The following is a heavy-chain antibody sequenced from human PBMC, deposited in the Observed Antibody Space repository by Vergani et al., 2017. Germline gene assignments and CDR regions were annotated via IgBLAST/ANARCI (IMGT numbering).Heavy chain of an antibody. D-gene: IGHD3-22*01. CDR2: IRGSGGST. Sequence: EVQLLESGGGLVQPGGSLRLSCAASGFTFSSYAMSWVRQAPGKGLEWVSAIRGSGGSTDYADSVKGRFTISRDNSKNTLYLQMNSLRAEDTAVYYCAKRGMIVREPQGNPGAFDIWGQGTMVTVSS. CDR3: AKRGMIVREPQGNPGAFDI. J-gene: IGHJ3*02. CDR1: GFTFSSYA. V-gene: IGHV3-23*01.